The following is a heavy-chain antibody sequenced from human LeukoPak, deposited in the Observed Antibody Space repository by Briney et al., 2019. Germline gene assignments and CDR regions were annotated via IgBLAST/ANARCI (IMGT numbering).Heavy chain of an antibody. J-gene: IGHJ4*02. CDR2: IATTKPNSFTT. V-gene: IGHV3-72*01. D-gene: IGHD6-13*01. Sequence: GGSLRLFCAGAGFIITDHHMDWVRQAPGKGLEWIGRIATTKPNSFTTQYAASVRGRFTISRDDSQNSLYLHLNSLETEDTAVYYCVSVVTTGSGWYHFDKGGRGTLGTVSA. CDR1: GFIITDHH. CDR3: VSVVTTGSGWYHFDK.